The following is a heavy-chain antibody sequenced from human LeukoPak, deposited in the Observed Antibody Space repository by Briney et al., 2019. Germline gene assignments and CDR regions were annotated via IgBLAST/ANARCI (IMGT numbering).Heavy chain of an antibody. CDR2: IYYSGST. J-gene: IGHJ4*02. D-gene: IGHD2-21*01. V-gene: IGHV4-59*01. CDR3: ARVVAPGSVDY. Sequence: SETLSLTCTVSGGSINSYYWSWIRQPPGKRLEWIGYIYYSGSTNYNPSLKSRVTISVDTSNNQFCLRLSSVTAADTAVYYCARVVAPGSVDYWGQGKLVTVSS. CDR1: GGSINSYY.